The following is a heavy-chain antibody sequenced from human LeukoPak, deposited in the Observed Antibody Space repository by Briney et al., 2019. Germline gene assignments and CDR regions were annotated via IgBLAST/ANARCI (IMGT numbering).Heavy chain of an antibody. Sequence: PSETLSLTCTVSGGSISSSSYYWGWIRQPPGKGLEWIVSIYYSGSTYYNPSLKSRFTISVDASKNQFSLKLSSVTAADTAVYYCARHAYYDSSGIYYWGQGTLVTVSS. CDR2: IYYSGST. V-gene: IGHV4-39*01. J-gene: IGHJ4*02. CDR1: GGSISSSSYY. D-gene: IGHD3-22*01. CDR3: ARHAYYDSSGIYY.